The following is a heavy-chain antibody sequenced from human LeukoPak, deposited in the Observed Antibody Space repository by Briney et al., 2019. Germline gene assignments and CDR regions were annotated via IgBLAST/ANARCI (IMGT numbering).Heavy chain of an antibody. CDR3: ARAKRNGFDI. J-gene: IGHJ3*02. CDR1: GFTFSSYE. V-gene: IGHV3-48*03. Sequence: GGSLRLSCAASGFTFSSYEMNWVRQAPGKGLEWVSNISSSGSTIYYADSVKGRFTISRDDTKNSLYLQMNSLRVEDTAVYYCARAKRNGFDIWGQGTMVTVSS. CDR2: ISSSGSTI.